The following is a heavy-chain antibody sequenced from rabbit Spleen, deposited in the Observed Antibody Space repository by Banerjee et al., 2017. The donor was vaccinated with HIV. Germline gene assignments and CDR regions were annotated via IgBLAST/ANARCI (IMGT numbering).Heavy chain of an antibody. CDR2: INTSGGGT. V-gene: IGHV1S45*01. J-gene: IGHJ4*01. CDR1: GFSFNNKYV. D-gene: IGHD4-1*01. Sequence: QEQLEESGGDLVKPEGSLTLTCTGSGFSFNNKYVMCWVRQAPGRGLEWIAAINTSGGGTVYANWAKGRITISKTSSTTVTLQMTSLTATDTATYFCARDLAGAIGWNFDLWGPGTLVTVS. CDR3: ARDLAGAIGWNFDL.